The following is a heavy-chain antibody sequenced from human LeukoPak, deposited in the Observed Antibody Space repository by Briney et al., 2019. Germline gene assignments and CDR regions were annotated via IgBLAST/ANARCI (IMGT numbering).Heavy chain of an antibody. D-gene: IGHD2-2*01. V-gene: IGHV1-69*05. CDR1: GGTFSSYA. Sequence: GASVKVSCKASGGTFSSYAISWVQQAPGQGLEWMGGIIPIFGTANYAQKFQGRVTITTDESTSTAYMELSSLRSEDTAVYYCARVHSYCSSTSCLDYWGQGTLVTVSS. CDR2: IIPIFGTA. CDR3: ARVHSYCSSTSCLDY. J-gene: IGHJ4*02.